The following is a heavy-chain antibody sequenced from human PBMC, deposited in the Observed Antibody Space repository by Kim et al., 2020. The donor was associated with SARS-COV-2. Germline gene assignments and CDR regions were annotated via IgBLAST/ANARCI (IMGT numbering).Heavy chain of an antibody. CDR3: ARDGYDTSGSTYWFDGMDV. CDR1: GFTFSSYW. Sequence: GGSLRLSCEASGFTFSSYWMHWVRQAPGKGLVWVSRINSDGSSTTYADSVKGRFTISRDNAKNMLYLQMNSLRAEDTAVYSCARDGYDTSGSTYWFDGMDVWGQGTTVTVSS. J-gene: IGHJ6*02. CDR2: INSDGSST. D-gene: IGHD3-22*01. V-gene: IGHV3-74*01.